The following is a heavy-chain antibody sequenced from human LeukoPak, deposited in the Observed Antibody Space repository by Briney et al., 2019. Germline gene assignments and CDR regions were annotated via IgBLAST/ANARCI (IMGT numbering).Heavy chain of an antibody. CDR2: ISYDGSNK. D-gene: IGHD6-13*01. CDR1: GFTFSSYA. J-gene: IGHJ4*02. CDR3: ARGGDLFIAALKAFDY. V-gene: IGHV3-30-3*01. Sequence: GGSLRLSCAASGFTFSSYAMHWVRQAPGKGLEWVAVISYDGSNKYYADSVKGRFTISRDNSKNTLYLQMNSLRAEDTAVYYCARGGDLFIAALKAFDYWGQGTLVTVSS.